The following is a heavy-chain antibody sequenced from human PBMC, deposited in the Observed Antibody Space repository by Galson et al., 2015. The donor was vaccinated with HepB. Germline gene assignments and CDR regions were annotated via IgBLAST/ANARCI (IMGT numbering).Heavy chain of an antibody. Sequence: SVKVSCKASGGTFNSYPISWVRQAPGQGLEWMGGIIPMFGTPNNVQKFQGRVTIAADESTSTAYMELSSLRSEDTAVYYCARPKYSGSPNDAFDIWGQGTMVTVSS. D-gene: IGHD1-26*01. V-gene: IGHV1-69*13. CDR2: IIPMFGTP. CDR1: GGTFNSYP. J-gene: IGHJ3*02. CDR3: ARPKYSGSPNDAFDI.